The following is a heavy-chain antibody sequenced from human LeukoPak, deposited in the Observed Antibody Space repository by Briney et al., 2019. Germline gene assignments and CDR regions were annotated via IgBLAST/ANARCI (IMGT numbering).Heavy chain of an antibody. CDR1: GFTVITNY. CDR3: AKCSTGAGSFYYHYYMDV. D-gene: IGHD2-8*01. CDR2: IYSGGTT. V-gene: IGHV3-66*02. Sequence: GGSLRLSCEASGFTVITNYMSWVRQAPGKGLEWVSVIYSGGTTYYVDSVKGRFTISRDTSKNTVYLQMNSLRAEDTAVYYCAKCSTGAGSFYYHYYMDVWGKGTTVTVSS. J-gene: IGHJ6*03.